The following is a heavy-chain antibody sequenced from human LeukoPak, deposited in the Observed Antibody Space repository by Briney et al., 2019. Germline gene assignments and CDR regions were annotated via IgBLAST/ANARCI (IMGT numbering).Heavy chain of an antibody. CDR2: IIPLFGTA. D-gene: IGHD3-10*01. Sequence: ASVKVSCKASGGTLSNFPISWVRQAPGQGLEWMGAIIPLFGTANYAQKFQGRVTITASEFTSTAYMELSSLRSEDTAVYYCARDQGVVDIAYYNPDAFDVWGQGTLVTVSS. CDR1: GGTLSNFP. V-gene: IGHV1-69*01. J-gene: IGHJ3*01. CDR3: ARDQGVVDIAYYNPDAFDV.